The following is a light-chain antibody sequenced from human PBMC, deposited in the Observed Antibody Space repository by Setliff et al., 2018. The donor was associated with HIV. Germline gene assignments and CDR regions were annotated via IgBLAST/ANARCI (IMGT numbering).Light chain of an antibody. J-gene: IGLJ1*01. V-gene: IGLV2-14*03. CDR2: DAI. CDR3: SSYTSSTTRV. CDR1: GSDLHDYKY. Sequence: QSVLTQPASVSGSRGQSITISCTGTGSDLHDYKYVSWYQQHPGKAPKVMIYDAIRRPSGVSDRFSGSKSGNTASLTISGLQAEDEADYYCSSYTSSTTRVFGTGTKVTVL.